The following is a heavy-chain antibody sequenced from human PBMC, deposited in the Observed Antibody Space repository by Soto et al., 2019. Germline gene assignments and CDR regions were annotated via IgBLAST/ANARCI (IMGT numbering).Heavy chain of an antibody. CDR3: AKGQAYGSGSSKYYYYYGMDV. Sequence: SETLSLTCAVSGGSISSGGYSWSWIRQPPGKGLEWIGYIYHSGSTYYNPSLKSRVTISVDRSKNQFSLKLSSVTAADTAVYYCAKGQAYGSGSSKYYYYYGMDVWGQGTTVTVSS. D-gene: IGHD3-10*01. CDR1: GGSISSGGYS. J-gene: IGHJ6*02. V-gene: IGHV4-30-2*01. CDR2: IYHSGST.